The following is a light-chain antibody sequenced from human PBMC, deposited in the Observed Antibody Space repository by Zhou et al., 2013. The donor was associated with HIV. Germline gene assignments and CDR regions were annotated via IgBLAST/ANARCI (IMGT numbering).Light chain of an antibody. V-gene: IGKV1-5*03. J-gene: IGKJ1*01. CDR2: KAS. Sequence: DIQMTQSPSTLSASVGDRVTITCRASQTISSWLAWYQQKSGKAPKLLIFKASTLQTGVPSRFSGSGSGTEFTLTIDSVQPDDFATYYCQHQTTFGQGTKV. CDR1: QTISSW. CDR3: QHQTT.